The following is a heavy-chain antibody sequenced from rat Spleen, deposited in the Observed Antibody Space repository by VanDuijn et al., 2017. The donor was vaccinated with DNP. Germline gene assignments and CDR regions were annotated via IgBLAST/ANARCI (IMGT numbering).Heavy chain of an antibody. D-gene: IGHD1-4*01. CDR3: ARSPWVPGYPYYAMDA. CDR2: IQNGGST. V-gene: IGHV2-27*01. J-gene: IGHJ4*01. CDR1: GFSLTSYD. Sequence: QVQLKESGPGLVQPSQTLSLTCTVSGFSLTSYDVHWVRQPPGKGLEWMGRIQNGGSTDYNSALKSRLSISRDTSKSQVFLKMNSVQTEDTAMYFCARSPWVPGYPYYAMDAWGQGTSVTVSS.